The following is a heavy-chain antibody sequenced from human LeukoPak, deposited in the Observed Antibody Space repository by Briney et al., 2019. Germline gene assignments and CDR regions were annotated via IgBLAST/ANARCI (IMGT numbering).Heavy chain of an antibody. Sequence: PWGSLRLSCAASGVTFSSYSMNWVRQAPGKGLEWVSSISSSSSYIYYADSVKGRFTISRDNAKNSLYLQMNSLRAEDTAVYDCAGPRVVTDTDDAFDIWGQGTMVTVSS. J-gene: IGHJ3*02. V-gene: IGHV3-21*01. CDR2: ISSSSSYI. D-gene: IGHD2-21*02. CDR1: GVTFSSYS. CDR3: AGPRVVTDTDDAFDI.